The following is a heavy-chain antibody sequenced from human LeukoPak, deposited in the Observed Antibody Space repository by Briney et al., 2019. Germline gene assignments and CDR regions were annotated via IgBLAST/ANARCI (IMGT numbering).Heavy chain of an antibody. V-gene: IGHV3-33*01. CDR2: IWYDGSNK. J-gene: IGHJ3*01. Sequence: GGSLRLSCAASGFTFSSYGMHWVRQAPGKGLEWVAVIWYDGSNKYYADSVKGRFTISRDNSKNTLYLQMNSLRAEDTAVYYCARVRHRVAGAFDVWGQGTMVTVSS. D-gene: IGHD6-19*01. CDR3: ARVRHRVAGAFDV. CDR1: GFTFSSYG.